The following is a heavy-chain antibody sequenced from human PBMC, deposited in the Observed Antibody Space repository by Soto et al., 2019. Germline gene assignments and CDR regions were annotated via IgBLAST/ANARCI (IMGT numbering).Heavy chain of an antibody. CDR3: ARHGKYQLPRQDYYYGMDV. CDR2: IDPSDSYT. D-gene: IGHD2-2*01. V-gene: IGHV5-10-1*01. Sequence: GESLKTSWQGAGDIFTSYRISGVRQLPEKGSVWMGRIDPSDSYTNYSPSFEGQVTISADKSISTAYLPWGSLKALDTAMYYCARHGKYQLPRQDYYYGMDVWGQGTTVSVSS. J-gene: IGHJ6*02. CDR1: GDIFTSYR.